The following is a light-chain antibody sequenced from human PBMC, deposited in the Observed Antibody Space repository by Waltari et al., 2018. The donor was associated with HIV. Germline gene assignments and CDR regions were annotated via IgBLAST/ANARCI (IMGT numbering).Light chain of an antibody. CDR1: QSLLHSHGYNN. V-gene: IGKV2-28*01. Sequence: DIVMTQSPLSLSVTPGEPASISCRSRQSLLHSHGYNNLDWYLQKPGQLPLLLIYLASYRAAGVPDRFSGSGLGTDFSLRMSRVEAEDVGVYFCMQALLSPTFGQGTKVEI. CDR2: LAS. J-gene: IGKJ1*01. CDR3: MQALLSPT.